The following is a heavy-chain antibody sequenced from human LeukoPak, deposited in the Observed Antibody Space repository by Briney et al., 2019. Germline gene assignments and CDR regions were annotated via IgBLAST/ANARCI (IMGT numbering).Heavy chain of an antibody. J-gene: IGHJ4*02. CDR3: TTQARSGYYYDFDY. CDR2: IKSKTDGGTT. D-gene: IGHD3-22*01. CDR1: GSTFSNAW. V-gene: IGHV3-15*01. Sequence: GGSLRLSCAASGSTFSNAWMSWVRQAPGKGLEWVGRIKSKTDGGTTDYAAPVKGRFTISRDDSKDTLYLQMNSLKTEDTAVYYCTTQARSGYYYDFDYWGQGTLVTVSS.